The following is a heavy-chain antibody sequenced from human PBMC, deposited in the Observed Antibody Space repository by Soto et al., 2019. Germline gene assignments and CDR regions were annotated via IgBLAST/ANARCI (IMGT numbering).Heavy chain of an antibody. V-gene: IGHV3-7*03. CDR3: ASQGVAAGGLEF. CDR1: GFTFSGYW. D-gene: IGHD6-13*01. Sequence: EVQLVESGGGLVQPGGSLRLSCAASGFTFSGYWMNWFRQAPGKGLEWVANIKEDGNEKYYVDSVKGRFTISRDNAKNALYLQMNSLRAEDTAVYYCASQGVAAGGLEFWGQGTTVTVSS. CDR2: IKEDGNEK. J-gene: IGHJ6*02.